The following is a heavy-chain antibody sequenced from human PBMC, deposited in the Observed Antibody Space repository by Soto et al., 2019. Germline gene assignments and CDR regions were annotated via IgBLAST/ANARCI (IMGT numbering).Heavy chain of an antibody. CDR3: ANTRREQWMVSGGWFDP. J-gene: IGHJ5*02. CDR1: GFTFSSYA. CDR2: ISGSGSST. Sequence: EVQLLESGGGLVQPGGSLRLSCAASGFTFSSYAMSWVRQAPGKGLEWVSAISGSGSSTYYADSVKGRFTMSRDNSKNTLYLQMNSLRAEDTAVYYCANTRREQWMVSGGWFDPWGQGTLVTVSS. V-gene: IGHV3-23*01. D-gene: IGHD6-19*01.